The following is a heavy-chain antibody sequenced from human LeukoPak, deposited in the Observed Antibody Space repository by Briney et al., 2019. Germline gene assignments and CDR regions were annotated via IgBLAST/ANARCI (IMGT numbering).Heavy chain of an antibody. D-gene: IGHD4-17*01. Sequence: SETLSLTYTVSGGSISSYYWSWIRQPPGKGLEWIGEINHSGSTNYNPSLKSRVTTSVDTSKNQFSLKLSSVTAADTAVYYCARRSGRPGDYTVNAFDIWGQGTMVTVSS. V-gene: IGHV4-34*01. CDR2: INHSGST. CDR3: ARRSGRPGDYTVNAFDI. J-gene: IGHJ3*02. CDR1: GGSISSYY.